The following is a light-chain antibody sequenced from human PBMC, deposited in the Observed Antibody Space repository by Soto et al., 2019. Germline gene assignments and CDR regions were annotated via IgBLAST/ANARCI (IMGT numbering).Light chain of an antibody. V-gene: IGLV2-11*01. Sequence: QSALTQPRSVSGSPGQSVTVSCTGTSSDVGAYDYVSWYQQHPGKAPKLIIYDVRKRPSGVPDRFSGSKSGNTASLTISGLQADDEADYYCCSYAGNFIYVFATGTKLTVL. CDR1: SSDVGAYDY. CDR3: CSYAGNFIYV. CDR2: DVR. J-gene: IGLJ1*01.